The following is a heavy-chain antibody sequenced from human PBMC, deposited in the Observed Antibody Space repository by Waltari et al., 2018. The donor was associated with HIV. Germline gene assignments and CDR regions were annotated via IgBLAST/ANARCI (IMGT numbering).Heavy chain of an antibody. J-gene: IGHJ4*02. Sequence: QVQLQLWGAGLLKTSETLSLTCAVYGWSFSVYYCTWFSKPPVQGLEWIGEINRSGSTNYDPSFKSRVTISEDMSKNQFSLKVRSVTAADTAVYYCARAICVTFYGVVTCYFDSWGQGTLVAVSS. CDR2: INRSGST. V-gene: IGHV4-34*01. D-gene: IGHD3-3*01. CDR3: ARAICVTFYGVVTCYFDS. CDR1: GWSFSVYY.